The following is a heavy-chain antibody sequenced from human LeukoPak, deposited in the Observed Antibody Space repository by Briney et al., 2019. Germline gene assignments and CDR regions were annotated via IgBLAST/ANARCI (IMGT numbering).Heavy chain of an antibody. V-gene: IGHV3-53*01. Sequence: GGSLRLSCAASGFTVSINYMNWVRQAPGKGLEWVSVIYGDGNTYYADSVKGRFTISRDNSKNTLYLQMNNLGAEDTAVYYCFLSTLDYFDYWGQGTLVTVSS. D-gene: IGHD3-16*01. CDR3: FLSTLDYFDY. CDR1: GFTVSINY. CDR2: IYGDGNT. J-gene: IGHJ4*02.